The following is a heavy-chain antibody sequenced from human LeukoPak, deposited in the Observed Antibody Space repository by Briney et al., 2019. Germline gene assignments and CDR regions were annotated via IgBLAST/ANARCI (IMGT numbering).Heavy chain of an antibody. CDR1: GGSFSGYY. CDR2: INHSGST. CDR3: ARSYGELDY. J-gene: IGHJ4*02. Sequence: LESLSVACTVIGGSFSGYYWRLIRQPPGKGMEWIGEINHSGSTNYNPSLKSRVTISVDTSKNQFSLKLSSVTAADTAVYYCARSYGELDYWGQGTLVTVSS. D-gene: IGHD5-18*01. V-gene: IGHV4-34*01.